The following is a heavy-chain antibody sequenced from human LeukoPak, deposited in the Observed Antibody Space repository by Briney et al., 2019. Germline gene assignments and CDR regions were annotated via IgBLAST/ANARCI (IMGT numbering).Heavy chain of an antibody. CDR2: IYTSGST. J-gene: IGHJ5*02. V-gene: IGHV4-4*07. Sequence: PSETLSLTCTVSGGSISSYYWSWIRQPAGKGLEWIGRIYTSGSTNYNPSLKSRVTMSVDTSKNQFSLKLSSVTAADTAVYYCARGASLYYDILSAYWFDPWGQGTLVTVSS. D-gene: IGHD3-9*01. CDR1: GGSISSYY. CDR3: ARGASLYYDILSAYWFDP.